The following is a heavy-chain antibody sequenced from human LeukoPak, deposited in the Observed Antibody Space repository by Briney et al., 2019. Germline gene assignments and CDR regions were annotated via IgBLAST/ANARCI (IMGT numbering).Heavy chain of an antibody. CDR3: ARIPTNAVPAAHNGFDI. CDR2: IYYGGST. D-gene: IGHD2-2*01. Sequence: PSETLSLTCTVSGGSISSYYWSWIRRPPGKGLEWIGYIYYGGSTNYNPSLKSRVTISVDTSKNQFSLKLSSVTAADTAVYYCARIPTNAVPAAHNGFDIWGQGTMLTVSS. V-gene: IGHV4-59*08. CDR1: GGSISSYY. J-gene: IGHJ3*02.